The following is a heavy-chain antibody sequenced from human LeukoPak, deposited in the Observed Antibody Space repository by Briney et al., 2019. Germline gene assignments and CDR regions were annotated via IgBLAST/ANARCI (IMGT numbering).Heavy chain of an antibody. CDR1: GFTFSSYT. D-gene: IGHD2-2*01. Sequence: GGSLRLSCAASGFTFSSYTINWVRQAPGKGLEWVSAISGDSRYIYYADSVKGSFTISRDNAKNSLYLQMNNLRVEDAALYYCARGPPVLVGYFSSSSCQADYWGQGTLVTVSS. CDR3: ARGPPVLVGYFSSSSCQADY. CDR2: ISGDSRYI. V-gene: IGHV3-21*01. J-gene: IGHJ4*02.